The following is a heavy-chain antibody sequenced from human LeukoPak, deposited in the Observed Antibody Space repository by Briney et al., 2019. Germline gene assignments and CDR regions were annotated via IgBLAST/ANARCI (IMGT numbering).Heavy chain of an antibody. D-gene: IGHD3-22*01. CDR2: IRFDGSDK. Sequence: PGGSLRLSCAASGFTFNRNGIHWVRQAPGKGLEWVAFIRFDGSDKYYADSVKGRFTISRDNSKNTLYLQMNSLRAEDTAVYYCAKLLYYYDSSQPYWGQGTLVTVSS. V-gene: IGHV3-30*02. J-gene: IGHJ4*02. CDR1: GFTFNRNG. CDR3: AKLLYYYDSSQPY.